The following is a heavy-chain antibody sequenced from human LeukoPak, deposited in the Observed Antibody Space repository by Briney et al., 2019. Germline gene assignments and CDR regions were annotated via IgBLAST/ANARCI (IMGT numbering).Heavy chain of an antibody. V-gene: IGHV4-31*03. J-gene: IGHJ6*03. D-gene: IGHD3-22*01. CDR3: ARRKYYYDSSGYYYRGYYYYYMDV. Sequence: PSETLSLTCTVSGGSISSGGYYWSWIRQHPGKGLEWIGYIYYSGSTYYNPSLKSRVTISVDTSKNQFSLKLSSVTAADTAVYYCARRKYYYDSSGYYYRGYYYYYMDVWGKGTTVTGSS. CDR2: IYYSGST. CDR1: GGSISSGGYY.